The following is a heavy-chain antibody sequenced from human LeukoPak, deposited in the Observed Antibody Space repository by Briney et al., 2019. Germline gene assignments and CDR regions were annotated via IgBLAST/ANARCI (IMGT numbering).Heavy chain of an antibody. CDR3: ARDGSSWFYFDY. CDR2: IYYSGST. J-gene: IGHJ4*02. CDR1: GGSISSGDYY. V-gene: IGHV4-61*08. Sequence: SETLSLTCTVSGGSISSGDYYWSWIRQPPGKGLEWIGYIYYSGSTNYNPSLKSRVTISVDTSKNQFSLKLSSVTAADTAVYYCARDGSSWFYFDYWGQGTLVTVSS. D-gene: IGHD6-13*01.